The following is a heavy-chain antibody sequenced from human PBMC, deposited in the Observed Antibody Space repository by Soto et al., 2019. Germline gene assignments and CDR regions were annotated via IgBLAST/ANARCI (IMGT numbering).Heavy chain of an antibody. CDR3: AREVRKYQLPYYGMDV. Sequence: PSETLSLTCAVYGGSFSGYYWSWIRQPPGKGLEWIGEINHSGSTNYNPSLKSRVTISVDTSKNQFSLKLSSVTAADTAVYYCAREVRKYQLPYYGMDVWGQGTTVTVSS. D-gene: IGHD2-2*01. J-gene: IGHJ6*02. CDR1: GGSFSGYY. V-gene: IGHV4-34*01. CDR2: INHSGST.